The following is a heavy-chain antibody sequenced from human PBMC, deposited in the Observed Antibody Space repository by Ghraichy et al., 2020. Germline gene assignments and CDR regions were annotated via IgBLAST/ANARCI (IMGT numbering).Heavy chain of an antibody. CDR2: SKSDGTYT. V-gene: IGHV3-74*01. CDR3: AGENYEASGYGYDY. CDR1: GFTLSGYY. D-gene: IGHD5-12*01. Sequence: GSLRLSCAASGFTLSGYYMHWVRQPLGRGLVWVSKSKSDGTYTNYADSVKGRFTVSRDNAKNMLYLRMDSLRAEDTAVYYCAGENYEASGYGYDYWGQGTLVTVSS. J-gene: IGHJ4*02.